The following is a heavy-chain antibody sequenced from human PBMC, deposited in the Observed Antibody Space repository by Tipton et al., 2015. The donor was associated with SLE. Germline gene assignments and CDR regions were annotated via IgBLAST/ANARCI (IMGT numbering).Heavy chain of an antibody. V-gene: IGHV3-11*01. CDR1: GFSFREYY. D-gene: IGHD3-16*01. J-gene: IGHJ4*02. Sequence: GSLRLSCEASGFSFREYYMAWVRQTPGKGLQWVSSISSAGDYLHYADSVKGRFTISRDNTGNSLYLHMNSLRPEDTAIYYCAREFWGQWDHWGQGTLLTVS. CDR2: ISSAGDYL. CDR3: AREFWGQWDH.